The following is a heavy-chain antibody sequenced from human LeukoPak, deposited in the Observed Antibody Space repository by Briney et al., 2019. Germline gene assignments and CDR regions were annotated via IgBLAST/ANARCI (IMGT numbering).Heavy chain of an antibody. Sequence: PGGSLRLSCAASGFTFSSYSMNWVRQAPGKGLEWVSYISSSSSTIYYADSVKGRFTISRDNAKNSLYLQMNSLRAEDTAVYCCARDAAAAGSAYFDYWGQGTLVTVSS. CDR2: ISSSSSTI. CDR3: ARDAAAAGSAYFDY. V-gene: IGHV3-48*01. J-gene: IGHJ4*02. CDR1: GFTFSSYS. D-gene: IGHD6-13*01.